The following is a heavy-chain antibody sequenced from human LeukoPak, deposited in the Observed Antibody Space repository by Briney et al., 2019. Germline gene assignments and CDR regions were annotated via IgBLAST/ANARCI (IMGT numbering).Heavy chain of an antibody. CDR2: ISSSSSYI. CDR3: ARVRDSSGYPAASSY. D-gene: IGHD3-22*01. Sequence: GGSLRLSCAASGFTFSNAWMSWVRQAPGKGLEWVSSISSSSSYIYYADSVKGRFTTSRDNAKNSLYLQMNSLRAEDTAVYYCARVRDSSGYPAASSYWGQGTLVTVSS. V-gene: IGHV3-21*01. CDR1: GFTFSNAW. J-gene: IGHJ4*02.